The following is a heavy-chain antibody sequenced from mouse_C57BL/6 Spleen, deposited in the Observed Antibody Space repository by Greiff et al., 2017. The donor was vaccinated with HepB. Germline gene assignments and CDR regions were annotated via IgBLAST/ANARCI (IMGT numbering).Heavy chain of an antibody. V-gene: IGHV1-4*01. CDR2: INPSSGYT. D-gene: IGHD2-1*01. J-gene: IGHJ1*03. CDR3: ARSNYGNYDWYFDV. CDR1: GYTFTSYT. Sequence: VQLKESGAELARPGASVKMSCKASGYTFTSYTMHWVKQRPGQGLEWIGYINPSSGYTKYNQKFKDKATLTADKSSSTAYMQLSSLTSEDSAVYYCARSNYGNYDWYFDVWGTGTTVTVSS.